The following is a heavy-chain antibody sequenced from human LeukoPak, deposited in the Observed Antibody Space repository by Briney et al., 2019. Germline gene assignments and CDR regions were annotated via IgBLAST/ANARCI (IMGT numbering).Heavy chain of an antibody. CDR3: VRGPSGYHNT. J-gene: IGHJ4*02. V-gene: IGHV3-66*01. D-gene: IGHD5-12*01. CDR2: YSGGST. Sequence: GGSLRLSCAASEFSVGSNYMTWVRQALGKGLEWVSLYSGGSTYYADSVKGRFTISRDNSKNTLYLQMNSLRAEDTAVYYCVRGPSGYHNTGGQGTLVTVSS. CDR1: EFSVGSNY.